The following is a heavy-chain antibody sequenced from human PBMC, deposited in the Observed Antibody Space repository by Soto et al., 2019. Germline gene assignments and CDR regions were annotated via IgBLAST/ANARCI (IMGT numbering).Heavy chain of an antibody. J-gene: IGHJ4*02. CDR2: IKQDGSEK. V-gene: IGHV3-7*01. CDR1: GFTFSSYW. D-gene: IGHD2-15*01. CDR3: ARDGGYGYCSGGSCYAPDY. Sequence: EVQLVESGGGLVQPGGSLRLSCAASGFTFSSYWLSWVRQAPGKGLEWVANIKQDGSEKYYVDSVKGRFTISRDNAKHSLSLQMNSLRAEDTAVYYCARDGGYGYCSGGSCYAPDYWGQGTLVTVSS.